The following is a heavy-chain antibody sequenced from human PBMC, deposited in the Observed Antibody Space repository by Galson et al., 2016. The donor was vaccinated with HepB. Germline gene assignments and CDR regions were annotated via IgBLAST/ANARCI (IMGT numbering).Heavy chain of an antibody. J-gene: IGHJ4*03. CDR3: TVCGLTGDLDY. V-gene: IGHV3-15*01. CDR1: GFSFSTAW. Sequence: SLRLSCAASGFSFSTAWMTWVRQAPGKGLEWIGRSKSKTDGGAIDYAAPVRGRFTISRDDSRDTRFLQINSLKFEDTAVYYCTVCGLTGDLDYWGRGTRVTVSS. D-gene: IGHD3-9*01. CDR2: SKSKTDGGAI.